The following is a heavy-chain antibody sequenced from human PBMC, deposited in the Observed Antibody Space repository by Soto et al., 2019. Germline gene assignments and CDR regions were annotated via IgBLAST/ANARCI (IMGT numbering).Heavy chain of an antibody. CDR2: IYYSGST. J-gene: IGHJ4*02. D-gene: IGHD3-16*01. Sequence: PSETLSLTCTVSGGSISSYYWSWIRQPPGKGLEWIGYIYYSGSTNYNPSLKSRVTISVDTSKNQFSLKLSSVTAADTAVYYCARGYGSVGYYFDYWGQGTLVTVSS. V-gene: IGHV4-59*01. CDR1: GGSISSYY. CDR3: ARGYGSVGYYFDY.